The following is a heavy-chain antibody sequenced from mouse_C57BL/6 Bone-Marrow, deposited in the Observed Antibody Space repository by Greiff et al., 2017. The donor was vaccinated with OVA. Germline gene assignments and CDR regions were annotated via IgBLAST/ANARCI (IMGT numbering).Heavy chain of an antibody. J-gene: IGHJ1*03. CDR2: IYPSDSET. V-gene: IGHV1-61*01. CDR1: GYTFTSYW. D-gene: IGHD1-1*01. CDR3: AREGGFGYGSSYWYFDV. Sequence: QVQLQQPGAELVRPGSSVKLSCKASGYTFTSYWMDWVKQRPGQGLEWIGNIYPSDSETHYNQKFKDKATLTVDKSSSTAYMQLSSLTSEDSAVYYCAREGGFGYGSSYWYFDVWGTGTTVTVSS.